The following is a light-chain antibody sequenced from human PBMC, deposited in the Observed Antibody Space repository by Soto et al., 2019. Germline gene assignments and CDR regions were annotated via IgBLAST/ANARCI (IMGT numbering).Light chain of an antibody. Sequence: GERVRLTGWASQRVDINLAWYQQKPGQDPRLLIYGASTGAIGMPGRFSGGGSGTEFTLTISSLQSEDFAVYYCQHYTNWPRTFGQGSKVDTK. CDR2: GAS. V-gene: IGKV3-15*01. J-gene: IGKJ1*01. CDR3: QHYTNWPRT. CDR1: QRVDIN.